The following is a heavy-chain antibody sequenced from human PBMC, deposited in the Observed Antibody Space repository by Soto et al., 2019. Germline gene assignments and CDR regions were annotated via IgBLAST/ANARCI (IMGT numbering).Heavy chain of an antibody. Sequence: QVQLVQSGAEVKNPGASVKVSCKASGYSFTRYGIGWARQAPGQGLEWMGWINAYNGNTNYAQNPQGRLTLTTDTSATTAYMELRSLGSNDTSIYYCAMVDVYVTTSPQDGWGQGTTVTVSS. D-gene: IGHD3-16*01. CDR3: AMVDVYVTTSPQDG. CDR2: INAYNGNT. V-gene: IGHV1-18*01. J-gene: IGHJ6*02. CDR1: GYSFTRYG.